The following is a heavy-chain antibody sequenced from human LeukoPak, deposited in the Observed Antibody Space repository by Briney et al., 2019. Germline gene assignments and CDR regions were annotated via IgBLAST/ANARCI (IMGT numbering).Heavy chain of an antibody. J-gene: IGHJ5*01. V-gene: IGHV3-21*01. CDR3: AGRDCTNGLCQFDY. CDR2: ISTTGDFI. Sequence: GGSVRLSCVASGFTFTTYSMNWARLAPGKGLEWVSSISTTGDFIHYAASVKGRFTISRDNAKNSLYLQMNSLRAEDTAIYYCAGRDCTNGLCQFDYWGEGTLASVSS. D-gene: IGHD2-8*01. CDR1: GFTFTTYS.